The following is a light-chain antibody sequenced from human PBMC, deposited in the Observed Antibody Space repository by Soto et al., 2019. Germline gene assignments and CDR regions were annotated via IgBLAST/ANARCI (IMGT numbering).Light chain of an antibody. CDR3: QQRSNWPPLT. CDR2: DAS. V-gene: IGKV3-11*01. CDR1: QSVSSY. J-gene: IGKJ4*01. Sequence: EIVLTQSPATLSLSPGERATLSCRASQSVSSYLAWYQQKPGQAPRLLIYDASNRATGIPARFSGSGSGTDSTLTISSLAPEDFAVYYCQQRSNWPPLTFGGGTKVEIK.